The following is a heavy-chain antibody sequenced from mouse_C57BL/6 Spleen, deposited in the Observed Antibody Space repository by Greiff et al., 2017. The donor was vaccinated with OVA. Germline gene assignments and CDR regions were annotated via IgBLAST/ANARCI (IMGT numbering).Heavy chain of an antibody. Sequence: EVMLVESGGGLVKPGGSLKLSCAASGFTFSSYAMSWVRQTPEKRLEWVATISDGGSYTYYPDNVKGRFTISRDNAKNNLYLQMSHLKSEDTAMYYCARIRYGSSYGGYFDYWGQGTTLTVSS. CDR2: ISDGGSYT. CDR3: ARIRYGSSYGGYFDY. CDR1: GFTFSSYA. V-gene: IGHV5-4*03. D-gene: IGHD1-1*01. J-gene: IGHJ2*01.